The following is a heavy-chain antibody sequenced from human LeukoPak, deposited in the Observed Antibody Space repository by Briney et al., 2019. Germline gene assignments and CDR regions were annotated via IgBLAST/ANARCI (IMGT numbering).Heavy chain of an antibody. D-gene: IGHD2/OR15-2a*01. V-gene: IGHV3-23*01. CDR3: ARTSAFYAY. CDR2: ITAGGGTT. CDR1: GFAFSNFA. Sequence: TGGSLRVSCAASGFAFSNFAMTWGRQAPRKGLGWVSQITAGGGTTDYADSVKGRFTISRDNSKNTLYLQMNSLRAEDTGLYYCARTSAFYAYWGQGTLVTVSS. J-gene: IGHJ4*02.